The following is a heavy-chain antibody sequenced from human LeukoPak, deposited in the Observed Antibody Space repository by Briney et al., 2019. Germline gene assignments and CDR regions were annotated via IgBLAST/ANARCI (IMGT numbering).Heavy chain of an antibody. CDR2: IKQDGSEK. V-gene: IGHV3-7*01. Sequence: GGSLRLSCAASGFTFSSYWMSWVRQAPGKGLEWVANIKQDGSEKYYVDSVKGRFTISRDNSKNTLHLQMNSLRPEDTAVYYCAKDKHCTGNSCCYYPGYWGQGTLVTVSS. CDR3: AKDKHCTGNSCCYYPGY. D-gene: IGHD2-15*01. CDR1: GFTFSSYW. J-gene: IGHJ1*01.